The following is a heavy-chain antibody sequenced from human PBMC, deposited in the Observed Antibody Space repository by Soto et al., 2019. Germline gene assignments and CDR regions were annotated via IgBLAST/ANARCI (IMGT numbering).Heavy chain of an antibody. D-gene: IGHD2-8*01. CDR1: GFALNTYD. CDR2: IAPGGDRI. J-gene: IGHJ3*02. Sequence: EEQLVESGGGLVQPGGSLRLSCTSSGFALNTYDMNWVRQAPGKDLEWISHIAPGGDRIYYADSVKGRFTISRDNARNSLYLQMNSLRDEDTALYYCAGERVLIYAPYDAFNMWGQGTLVTVSS. V-gene: IGHV3-48*03. CDR3: AGERVLIYAPYDAFNM.